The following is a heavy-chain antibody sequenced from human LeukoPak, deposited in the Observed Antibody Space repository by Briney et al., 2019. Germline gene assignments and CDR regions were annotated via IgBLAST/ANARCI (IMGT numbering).Heavy chain of an antibody. J-gene: IGHJ4*02. CDR3: AREVAGTPSIDY. D-gene: IGHD1-14*01. Sequence: PSETLSLTCTVSGGSISSSNYYWGWIRQPPGKGLEWIGNIYYSGSTYYNPSLKSRVTISVDTSKNQFSLKLSSVTAADTAVYYCAREVAGTPSIDYWGQGTLVTVSS. CDR2: IYYSGST. V-gene: IGHV4-39*07. CDR1: GGSISSSNYY.